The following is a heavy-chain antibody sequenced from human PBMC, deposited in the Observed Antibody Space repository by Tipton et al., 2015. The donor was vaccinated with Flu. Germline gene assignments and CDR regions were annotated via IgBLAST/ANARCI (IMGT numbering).Heavy chain of an antibody. CDR1: GDSITTSHYY. CDR3: ARDTFRYRSGASCLSDYYYYGMDV. Sequence: TLSLTCTVSGDSITTSHYYWGWIRQPPGKGLEWIGYIYSSARTNYNSSLESRVTISVDTSKNQFSLNLSSVTAADTAVYYCARDTFRYRSGASCLSDYYYYGMDVWGQGTTVTVSS. V-gene: IGHV4-61*01. D-gene: IGHD2-15*01. J-gene: IGHJ6*02. CDR2: IYSSART.